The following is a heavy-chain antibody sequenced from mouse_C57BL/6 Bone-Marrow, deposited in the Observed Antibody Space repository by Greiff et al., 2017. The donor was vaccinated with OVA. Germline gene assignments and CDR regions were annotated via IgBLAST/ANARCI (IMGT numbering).Heavy chain of an antibody. CDR3: ARDQQIRGYAMDY. Sequence: EVQLQQSGPELVKPGASVKMSCKASGYTFTDYNMHWVKQSHGKSLEWIGYINPNNGGTSYNQKFKGKATLTVNKSSSTAYMELRSLTSEDSAVYYCARDQQIRGYAMDYWGQGTSVTVSS. V-gene: IGHV1-22*01. CDR1: GYTFTDYN. CDR2: INPNNGGT. J-gene: IGHJ4*01.